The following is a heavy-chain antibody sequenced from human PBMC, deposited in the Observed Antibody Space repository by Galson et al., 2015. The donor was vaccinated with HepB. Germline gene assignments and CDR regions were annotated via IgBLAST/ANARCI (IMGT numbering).Heavy chain of an antibody. CDR3: TRGYGGSNDDY. V-gene: IGHV1-18*01. Sequence: SVKVSCKASGYTFTNYGLSWVRQAPGQGLEWMGWITTYNGVPKYAQKFEDRVTMTIDTFTSTAYMELRSLRSDDTAVYYCTRGYGGSNDDYWGQGTLVTVSS. CDR2: ITTYNGVP. D-gene: IGHD5-18*01. J-gene: IGHJ4*02. CDR1: GYTFTNYG.